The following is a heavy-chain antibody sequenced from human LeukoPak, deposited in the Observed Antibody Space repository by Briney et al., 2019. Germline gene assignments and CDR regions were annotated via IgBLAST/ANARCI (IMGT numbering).Heavy chain of an antibody. D-gene: IGHD3-22*01. CDR3: ARGDTYYYDSSGYYYNY. CDR1: GYTFTSYY. J-gene: IGHJ4*02. CDR2: INPSGGST. V-gene: IGHV1-46*01. Sequence: ASVKVSCKASGYTFTSYYMHWVRQAPGQGLEWKGIINPSGGSTSYAQKFQGRVTMTRDMSTSTVYMELSSLRSEDTAVYYCARGDTYYYDSSGYYYNYWGQGTLVTVSS.